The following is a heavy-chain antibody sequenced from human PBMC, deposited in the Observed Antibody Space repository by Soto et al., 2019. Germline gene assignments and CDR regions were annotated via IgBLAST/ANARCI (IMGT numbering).Heavy chain of an antibody. CDR3: AKALVSVTAAGTTTISFFSYYRMDV. Sequence: PGGSLRLSCAASGFTFSSYGMHWVRQAPGKGLEWVAVISYDGSNKYYADSVKGRFTISRDNSKNTLYLQMNSQRAEDTAVYYYAKALVSVTAAGTTTISFFSYYRMDVWGQGTTVTVSS. CDR1: GFTFSSYG. J-gene: IGHJ6*02. V-gene: IGHV3-30*18. D-gene: IGHD6-13*01. CDR2: ISYDGSNK.